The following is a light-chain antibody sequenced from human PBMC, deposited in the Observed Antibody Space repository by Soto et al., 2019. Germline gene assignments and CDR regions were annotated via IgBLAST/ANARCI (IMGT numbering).Light chain of an antibody. Sequence: DIQLTQSPSFLSASVGDRVTITCRASQAINTYLAWYQQKPGKAPKLLIYGASILQRGVPSRFSGSGSGSGTEFTLTINSLQPEDFATYYCQRLNSFLLYTFGQGTKLEIK. J-gene: IGKJ2*01. CDR3: QRLNSFLLYT. V-gene: IGKV1-9*01. CDR1: QAINTY. CDR2: GAS.